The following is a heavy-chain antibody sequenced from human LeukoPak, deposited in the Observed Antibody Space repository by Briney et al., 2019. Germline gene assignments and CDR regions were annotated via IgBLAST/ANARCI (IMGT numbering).Heavy chain of an antibody. V-gene: IGHV3-74*01. CDR1: GFTLSSYW. Sequence: GGSLRLSCAASGFTLSSYWMHWVRQAPGKGLVWVSRIKSDGKTNYADSVKGRFTISRDNAKNTVSLQMNSLRAEDTGVYYCARAPSEIGGYYPEYFRHWGQGTLVTASS. CDR2: IKSDGKT. D-gene: IGHD3-22*01. J-gene: IGHJ1*01. CDR3: ARAPSEIGGYYPEYFRH.